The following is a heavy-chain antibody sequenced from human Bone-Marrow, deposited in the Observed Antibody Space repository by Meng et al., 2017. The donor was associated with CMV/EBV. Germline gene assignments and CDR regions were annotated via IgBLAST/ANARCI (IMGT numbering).Heavy chain of an antibody. CDR3: ARDNFDTSYYGMDV. V-gene: IGHV4-61*01. CDR1: GGSVSSGSYY. Sequence: SETLSLTCTVSGGSVSSGSYYWSWIRQPPGKGLEWIGYIYYSGSTNYNPSLKRRVTISVDTSKNQFSLKLSSVTAADTTVYYCARDNFDTSYYGMDVWGQGTTVTVSS. D-gene: IGHD3-9*01. J-gene: IGHJ6*02. CDR2: IYYSGST.